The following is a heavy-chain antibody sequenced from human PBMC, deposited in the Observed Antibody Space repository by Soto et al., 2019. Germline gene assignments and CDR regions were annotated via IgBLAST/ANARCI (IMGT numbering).Heavy chain of an antibody. V-gene: IGHV1-3*01. J-gene: IGHJ4*02. CDR2: INAGNGNT. D-gene: IGHD6-13*01. CDR1: GYTFTSYS. CDR3: ARAQPVDKVVAAAGTAFDY. Sequence: ASVKVSCKASGYTFTSYSMHWVRQAPGQRLEWMGWINAGNGNTKYSQKFQGRVTITRDTSASTAYMELSSLRSEDTAVYYCARAQPVDKVVAAAGTAFDYWGQGTLVTVS.